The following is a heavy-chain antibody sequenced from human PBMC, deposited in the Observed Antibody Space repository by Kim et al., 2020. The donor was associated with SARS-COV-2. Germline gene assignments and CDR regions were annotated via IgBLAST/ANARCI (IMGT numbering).Heavy chain of an antibody. CDR1: GFTFSSYS. CDR3: ARDRDGYISDTAFDP. CDR2: ISSSSSTI. Sequence: GGSLRLSCAASGFTFSSYSMNWVRQAPGKGLEWVSYISSSSSTIYYADSVKGRFTISRDNAKNSLYLQMNSLRDEDTAVYYCARDRDGYISDTAFDPWGQGTLVTVSS. D-gene: IGHD5-12*01. V-gene: IGHV3-48*02. J-gene: IGHJ5*02.